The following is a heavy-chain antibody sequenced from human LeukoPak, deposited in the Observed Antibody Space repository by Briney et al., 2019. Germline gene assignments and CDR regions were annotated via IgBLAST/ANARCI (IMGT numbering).Heavy chain of an antibody. CDR3: ARVGWGYCSSTSCYSLTGYFDY. D-gene: IGHD2-2*01. Sequence: SETLSLTCTVSGGSLSSYYWSWIRQPAGKGLEWIGRIYTSGSTNYNPSLKSRVTMSVDTSKNQFSLKLSSVTAADTAVYYCARVGWGYCSSTSCYSLTGYFDYWGQGALVTVSA. CDR2: IYTSGST. V-gene: IGHV4-4*07. CDR1: GGSLSSYY. J-gene: IGHJ4*02.